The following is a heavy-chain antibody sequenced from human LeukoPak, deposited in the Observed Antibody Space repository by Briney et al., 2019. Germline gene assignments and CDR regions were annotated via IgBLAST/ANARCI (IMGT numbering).Heavy chain of an antibody. CDR3: ARLITSGTTYYYYYGMDV. Sequence: PSETLSLTCTVSGGSISSYYWSWIRQPAGKGLEWIGRIYTSGSTNYNPSLKSRVTMSVDTSKNQFSLKLSSVTAADTAVYYCARLITSGTTYYYYYGMDVWGQGTTVTVSS. D-gene: IGHD1-7*01. V-gene: IGHV4-4*07. CDR1: GGSISSYY. J-gene: IGHJ6*02. CDR2: IYTSGST.